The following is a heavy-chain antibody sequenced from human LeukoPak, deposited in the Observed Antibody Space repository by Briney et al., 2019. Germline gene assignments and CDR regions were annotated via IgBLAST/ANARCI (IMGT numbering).Heavy chain of an antibody. Sequence: GGSLRLSCAASGFTFNDYYMSWIRQAPGKGLKWLSYINIGGTNTHYADSVKGRFTISRDNAKRSLYLEMNNLRAEDTAVYYCATDGAGFDTWGQGALVTVSS. CDR3: ATDGAGFDT. V-gene: IGHV3-11*01. J-gene: IGHJ5*02. CDR2: INIGGTNT. CDR1: GFTFNDYY.